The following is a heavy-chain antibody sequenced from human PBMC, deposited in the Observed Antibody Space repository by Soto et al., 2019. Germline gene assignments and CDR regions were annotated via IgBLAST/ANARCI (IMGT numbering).Heavy chain of an antibody. D-gene: IGHD3-10*01. CDR1: GGSISSGGYY. CDR2: IYYSGST. J-gene: IGHJ6*02. Sequence: QVQLQESGPGLVKPSQTLSLTCTVSGGSISSGGYYWSWIRQHPGKGLEWIGYIYYSGSTYYNPSLKSRVTISVDTSKNQFSLKLSSVTAADTAVYYCARDRRGSGSYPTQSYGMDVWGQGTTVTVSS. V-gene: IGHV4-31*03. CDR3: ARDRRGSGSYPTQSYGMDV.